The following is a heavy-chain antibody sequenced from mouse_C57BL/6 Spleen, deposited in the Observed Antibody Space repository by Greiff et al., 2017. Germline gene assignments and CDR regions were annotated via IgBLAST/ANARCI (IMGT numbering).Heavy chain of an antibody. CDR3: ARSDGYYVAY. J-gene: IGHJ3*01. D-gene: IGHD2-3*01. CDR2: ITPSRGYT. Sequence: QVQLKQSGAELARPGASVTMSCKASGYTFTSYTMHWVKQRPGQGLEWIGYITPSRGYTKYNQKFKDKATLTADKSSSTAYMQLSSLTSEDSAVYYCARSDGYYVAYWGQGTLVTVAA. V-gene: IGHV1-4*01. CDR1: GYTFTSYT.